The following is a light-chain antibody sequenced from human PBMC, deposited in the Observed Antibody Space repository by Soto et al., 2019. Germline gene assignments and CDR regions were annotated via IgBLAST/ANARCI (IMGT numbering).Light chain of an antibody. V-gene: IGKV3-20*01. CDR2: GAS. Sequence: EIVLTQSPGTLSLSPGERATLSCRASQSVSSSYLAWYQQKPGQAPRLLIYGASSRATGIPDRFSGSRSGTDFTLTISRLEPEDFAVYYCQQYNNWPPVTFGQGTRLEI. CDR3: QQYNNWPPVT. CDR1: QSVSSSY. J-gene: IGKJ5*01.